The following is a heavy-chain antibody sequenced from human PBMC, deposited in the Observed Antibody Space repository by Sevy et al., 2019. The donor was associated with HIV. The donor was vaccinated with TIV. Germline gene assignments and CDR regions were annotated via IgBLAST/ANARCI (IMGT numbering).Heavy chain of an antibody. J-gene: IGHJ3*02. CDR3: ARERGISFIVGATTGAFDI. CDR1: GFTFSSNW. CDR2: IKQDGSEI. V-gene: IGHV3-7*01. Sequence: GGSLRLSCAASGFTFSSNWMSWVRQAPGKGLEWVAIIKQDGSEIYYVDSVKGRFTISRDNAKNSLYLQMSSLRAEDTAVHYCARERGISFIVGATTGAFDIWGQGTMVTVSS. D-gene: IGHD1-26*01.